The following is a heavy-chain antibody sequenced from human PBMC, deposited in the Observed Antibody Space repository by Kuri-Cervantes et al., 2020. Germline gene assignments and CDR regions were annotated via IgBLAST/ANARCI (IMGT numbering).Heavy chain of an antibody. CDR2: IYYSGST. CDR1: GGSISSGGYY. V-gene: IGHV4-31*03. Sequence: SETLSLTCTVSGGSISSGGYYWSWIRQHPGKGLEWIGYIYYSGSTYYNPSLKSRVTISVDTSKNQFSLKLSSVTAADTAVYYCARDGSTSCCDAFDIWGQGTMVTVSS. J-gene: IGHJ3*02. CDR3: ARDGSTSCCDAFDI. D-gene: IGHD2-2*01.